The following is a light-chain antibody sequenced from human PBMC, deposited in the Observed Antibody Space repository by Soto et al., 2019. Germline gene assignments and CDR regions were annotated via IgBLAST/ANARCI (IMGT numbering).Light chain of an antibody. CDR3: QQYNNWPPYT. CDR2: GAS. CDR1: QSVSSN. J-gene: IGKJ2*01. Sequence: EIVMTQSPATLSVSPGERATISCRASQSVSSNIAWYQQKPGQAPRLLIYGASTRATGIPARFSGSGSGTEFTLTISSLQSEDFAFYYCQQYNNWPPYTFGQGTKLEIK. V-gene: IGKV3-15*01.